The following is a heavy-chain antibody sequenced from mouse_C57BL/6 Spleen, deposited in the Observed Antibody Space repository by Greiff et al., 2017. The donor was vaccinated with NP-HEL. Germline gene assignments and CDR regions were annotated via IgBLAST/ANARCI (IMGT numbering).Heavy chain of an antibody. Sequence: EVNVVESGGGLVQPGGSLKLSCAASGFTFSDYYMYWVRQTPEKRLEWVAYISNGGGSTYYPDTVKGRFTISRDNAKNTLYLQMSRLKSEDTAMYYCARVDSTYGYFDVWGTGTTVTVSS. J-gene: IGHJ1*03. CDR2: ISNGGGST. V-gene: IGHV5-12*01. CDR1: GFTFSDYY. D-gene: IGHD2-5*01. CDR3: ARVDSTYGYFDV.